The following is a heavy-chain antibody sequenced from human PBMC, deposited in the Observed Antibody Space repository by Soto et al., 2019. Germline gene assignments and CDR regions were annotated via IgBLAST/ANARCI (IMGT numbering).Heavy chain of an antibody. CDR2: IWYDGSNK. CDR3: ARGADIVVVPDYYGMDV. CDR1: GFTFSSYG. J-gene: IGHJ6*02. V-gene: IGHV3-33*01. D-gene: IGHD2-2*01. Sequence: GGSLRLSCAASGFTFSSYGMHWVRQAPGKGLEWVAVIWYDGSNKYYADSVKGRFTISRDNSKNTLYLQMNSLRAEDTAVYYCARGADIVVVPDYYGMDVWAKGPRSPSP.